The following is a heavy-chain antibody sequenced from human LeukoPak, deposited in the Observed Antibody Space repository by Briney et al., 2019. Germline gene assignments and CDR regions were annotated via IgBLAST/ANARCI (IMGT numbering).Heavy chain of an antibody. V-gene: IGHV4-4*07. CDR1: GGSLSSDY. J-gene: IGHJ5*01. CDR2: IYSSGST. D-gene: IGHD1-26*01. CDR3: ARGSGSYDS. Sequence: SETLSLTCTVSGGSLSSDYWSWIRQPAGKGLEWLGHIYSSGSTNYNPSPKSRVTMSVDTSKNQFSLKLSSVTAADTAVYYCARGSGSYDSWGQGTLVTVSS.